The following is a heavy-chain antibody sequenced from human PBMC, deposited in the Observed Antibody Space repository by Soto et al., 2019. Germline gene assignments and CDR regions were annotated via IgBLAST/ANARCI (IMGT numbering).Heavy chain of an antibody. Sequence: PGGSLRLSCAACGFTFSSYSITWVRQAPGKGLEWVSSLSVSGDNTYYADSVKGRFTISRDNSKNTFYLQMSSLRADDTAEYYCEKARTHSYFDYCGLGTLVAVYS. CDR1: GFTFSSYS. V-gene: IGHV3-23*01. CDR2: LSVSGDNT. CDR3: EKARTHSYFDY. J-gene: IGHJ4*02.